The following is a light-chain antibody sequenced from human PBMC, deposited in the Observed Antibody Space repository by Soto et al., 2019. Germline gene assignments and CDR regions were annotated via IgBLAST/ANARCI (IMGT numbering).Light chain of an antibody. J-gene: IGLJ1*01. Sequence: QSELTQPPSVSGAPGQRVIISCTGGSSNIGADYEVHWYQQLPGTAPKLLIYGNTNRPSGVPDRFSGSKSGSSASLAITGLQAEDEAECYCQSYDNTLKGGVFGTGTKLTVL. CDR1: SSNIGADYE. CDR3: QSYDNTLKGGV. V-gene: IGLV1-40*01. CDR2: GNT.